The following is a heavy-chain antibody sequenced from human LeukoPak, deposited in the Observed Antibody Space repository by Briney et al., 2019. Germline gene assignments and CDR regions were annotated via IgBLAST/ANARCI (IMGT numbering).Heavy chain of an antibody. CDR1: GGSISGYY. J-gene: IGHJ6*02. CDR2: IFTSGST. CDR3: VATYGMDV. Sequence: SETLSLTCTVSGGSISGYYWSWIRQPAGKGLEWIGRIFTSGSTDYNPSLKSRVSMSVDTSKNQFSLKVSSVTAADTAVYYCVATYGMDVWGQGTTVTVSS. V-gene: IGHV4-4*07.